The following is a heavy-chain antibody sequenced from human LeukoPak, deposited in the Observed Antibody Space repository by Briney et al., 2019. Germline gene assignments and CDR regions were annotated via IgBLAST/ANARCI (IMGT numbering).Heavy chain of an antibody. D-gene: IGHD2-2*01. CDR1: GYTFTGYY. CDR2: INPNSGGT. Sequence: GASVKVSCKASGYTFTGYYMHWVRQAPGQGPEWMGWINPNSGGTNYAQKFQGRVTMTRDTSISTAYMELSRLRTDDTAVYYCARDCSSTSCYLTWGQGTLVTVSS. V-gene: IGHV1-2*02. J-gene: IGHJ5*02. CDR3: ARDCSSTSCYLT.